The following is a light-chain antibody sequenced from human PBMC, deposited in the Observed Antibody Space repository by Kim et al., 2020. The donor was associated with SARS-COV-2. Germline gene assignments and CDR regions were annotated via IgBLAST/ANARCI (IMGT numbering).Light chain of an antibody. CDR3: SSYATNNRHWV. J-gene: IGLJ3*02. CDR2: DVS. CDR1: SSDVGDYNY. Sequence: QSALTQPPSASGSPGQSVTISCSGISSDVGDYNYVSWYQQHPGKAPKLMFYDVSYRPSGVSDRFSGSTSGNTASLTISGLQAEDEADYYCSSYATNNRHWVFGGGTQLTVL. V-gene: IGLV2-14*03.